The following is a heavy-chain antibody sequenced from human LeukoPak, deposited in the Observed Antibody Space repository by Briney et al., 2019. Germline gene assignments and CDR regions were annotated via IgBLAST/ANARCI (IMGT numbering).Heavy chain of an antibody. V-gene: IGHV3-30*02. D-gene: IGHD3-16*01. Sequence: PGGSLRLSCAASGFSFSRFGLHWVRQAPGKGLEWVAFIRDNGSIRYYADFVKGRFTVSRDNSKNTLSLQMDSLRTEDTALYYCAKVPHSWGLFDSWGQGTLVTVSS. CDR2: IRDNGSIR. J-gene: IGHJ4*02. CDR1: GFSFSRFG. CDR3: AKVPHSWGLFDS.